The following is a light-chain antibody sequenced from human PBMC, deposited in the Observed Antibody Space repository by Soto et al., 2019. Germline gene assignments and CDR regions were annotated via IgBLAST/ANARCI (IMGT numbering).Light chain of an antibody. Sequence: QSVLTQPASVSGSPGQSITISCTGTNNDVGAYPYVSWYQQHPGTAPKLFIYEVTNRPSGISDRFSGSKSGNTASLTISGLQAEDESDYYCSAFATSGTTVIFGGGTQLTVL. V-gene: IGLV2-14*01. J-gene: IGLJ2*01. CDR3: SAFATSGTTVI. CDR2: EVT. CDR1: NNDVGAYPY.